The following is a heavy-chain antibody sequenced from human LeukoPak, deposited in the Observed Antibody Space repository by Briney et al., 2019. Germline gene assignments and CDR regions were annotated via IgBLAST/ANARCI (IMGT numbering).Heavy chain of an antibody. D-gene: IGHD6-13*01. CDR1: GYSFSSYW. J-gene: IGHJ4*02. V-gene: IGHV5-51*01. Sequence: GESPKISCKGSGYSFSSYWIAWVRQMPGKGLEWMGVIYPGDSDTRYSPSFQGQVTFSADTSISTAYVQWSSLKASDSAMYYCVRHGLGSSWFGFDYWGQGTLVTVSS. CDR2: IYPGDSDT. CDR3: VRHGLGSSWFGFDY.